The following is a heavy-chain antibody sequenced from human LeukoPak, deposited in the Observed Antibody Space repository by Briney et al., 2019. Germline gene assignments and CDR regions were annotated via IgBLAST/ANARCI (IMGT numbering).Heavy chain of an antibody. Sequence: ASVTVSCKASGYTFTGYYLHWVRQAPGQGLEWMGWINPNSGGTNYAQKFQGRVTMTRDTSISTAYMELSRLRSDDTAVYYCARDRSITIAVAAMGYFDYWGQGTLVTVSS. V-gene: IGHV1-2*02. CDR1: GYTFTGYY. D-gene: IGHD6-19*01. CDR3: ARDRSITIAVAAMGYFDY. CDR2: INPNSGGT. J-gene: IGHJ4*02.